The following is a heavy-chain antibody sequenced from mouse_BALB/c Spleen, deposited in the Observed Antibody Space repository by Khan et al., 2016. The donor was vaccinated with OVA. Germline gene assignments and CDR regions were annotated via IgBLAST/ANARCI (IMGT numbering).Heavy chain of an antibody. V-gene: IGHV14-3*02. CDR2: IYPANGNP. Sequence: VQLKQSGAELVKPGASVKLSCTASGFTITDTYIHWVRRRPEQGLVWIGRIYPANGNPKYDPNFQGKATITADTSSNTAYLQLSSLTSEDAAVYYCVRDYWDVFAYWGQGTLVTVSA. D-gene: IGHD4-1*01. J-gene: IGHJ3*01. CDR1: GFTITDTY. CDR3: VRDYWDVFAY.